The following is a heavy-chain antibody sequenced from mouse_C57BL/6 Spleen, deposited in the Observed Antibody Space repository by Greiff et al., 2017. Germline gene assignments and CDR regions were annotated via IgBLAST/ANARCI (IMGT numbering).Heavy chain of an antibody. CDR3: ARDSGNWFAY. Sequence: DVMLVESGGGLVKPGGSLKLSCSYAMSWVRQTPEKRLEWVATISDGGSYTYYPDNVKGRFTISRDNAKNNLYLQMSHLKSEDTAMYYCARDSGNWFAYWGQGTLVTVSA. V-gene: IGHV5-4*01. CDR1: SYA. J-gene: IGHJ3*01. D-gene: IGHD1-3*01. CDR2: ISDGGSYT.